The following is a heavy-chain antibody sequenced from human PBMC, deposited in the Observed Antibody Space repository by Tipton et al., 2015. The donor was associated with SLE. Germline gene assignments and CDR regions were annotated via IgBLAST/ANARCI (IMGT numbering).Heavy chain of an antibody. CDR2: IYHSGNT. D-gene: IGHD5-12*01. V-gene: IGHV4-38-2*01. Sequence: TLSLTCAVSGFSISSGYYWGWIRQPPGKGLEGIGTIYHSGNTYYNPSLKSRLTLSVDTSKNQFSLKLTSVTAADTAVYYCARHELVAAKADYWGQGTLVTVAS. J-gene: IGHJ4*02. CDR3: ARHELVAAKADY. CDR1: GFSISSGYY.